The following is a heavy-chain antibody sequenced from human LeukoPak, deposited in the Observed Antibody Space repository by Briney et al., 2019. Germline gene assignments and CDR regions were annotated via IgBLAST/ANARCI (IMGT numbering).Heavy chain of an antibody. J-gene: IGHJ4*02. V-gene: IGHV3-23*01. CDR2: ISGSGGST. D-gene: IGHD6-19*01. CDR1: GFTFSSYW. Sequence: GGSPRLSCAASGFTFSSYWMHWVRQAPGKGLEWVSAISGSGGSTYYADSVKGRFTISRDNSKNTLYLQMNSLRAEDTAVYYCAKDLAVAGLFDYWGQGTLVTVSS. CDR3: AKDLAVAGLFDY.